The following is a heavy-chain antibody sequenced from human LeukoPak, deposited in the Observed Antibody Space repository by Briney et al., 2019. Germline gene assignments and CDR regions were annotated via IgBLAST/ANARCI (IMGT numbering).Heavy chain of an antibody. D-gene: IGHD2-15*01. CDR3: ARLYCSGGSCFDY. CDR2: IYYSGST. J-gene: IGHJ4*02. Sequence: PSETLSLTCTVSGGSISSYYWSWIRQPPGKGLEWIGYIYYSGSTNYNPSLKSRVTISVDTSKNQFSLKLSSVTAADTAVYYCARLYCSGGSCFDYWGQGTLVTVSS. CDR1: GGSISSYY. V-gene: IGHV4-59*01.